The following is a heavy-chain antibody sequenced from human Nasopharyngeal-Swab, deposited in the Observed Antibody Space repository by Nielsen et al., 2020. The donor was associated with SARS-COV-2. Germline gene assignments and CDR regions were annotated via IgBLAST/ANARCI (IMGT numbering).Heavy chain of an antibody. CDR2: ISCDGSNK. D-gene: IGHD1-1*01. V-gene: IGHV3-30*18. Sequence: GESPKIPCAALGFTLSSYGMHWVRQAPGKGLEWVAVISCDGSNKYYADSVKGRFTISRDNSKNTLYLQMNSLRAEDTAVYYCAKGGGTTGTVGLDIWGQGTMVTVSS. CDR1: GFTLSSYG. CDR3: AKGGGTTGTVGLDI. J-gene: IGHJ3*02.